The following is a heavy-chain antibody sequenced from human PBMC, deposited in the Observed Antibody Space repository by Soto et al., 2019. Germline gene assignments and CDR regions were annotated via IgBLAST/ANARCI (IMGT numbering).Heavy chain of an antibody. CDR2: INPNSGGT. D-gene: IGHD3-10*01. CDR1: GYTFTGYY. CDR3: ASFGSGSYWPNYYYYMDV. V-gene: IGHV1-2*04. Sequence: ASVKVSCKASGYTFTGYYMHWVRQAPGQGLERMGWINPNSGGTNYAQKFQGWVTMTRDTSISTAYMELSRLRSDDTAVYYCASFGSGSYWPNYYYYMDVWGKGTTVTVSS. J-gene: IGHJ6*03.